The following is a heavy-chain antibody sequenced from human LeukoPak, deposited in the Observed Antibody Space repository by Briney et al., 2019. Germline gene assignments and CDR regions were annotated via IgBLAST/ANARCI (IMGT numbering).Heavy chain of an antibody. V-gene: IGHV4-39*01. CDR2: ISYSGST. CDR3: ASRPGGPEYFGSGSSP. CDR1: GVSISSRIYY. D-gene: IGHD3-10*01. J-gene: IGHJ4*02. Sequence: SETLSLTCSVSGVSISSRIYYWGWVRQPPGKGLEWVGAISYSGSTYYNPSLKSRVSISVDTSKNQLSLQLTSVTAGDTAMYFCASRPGGPEYFGSGSSPWGQGTLVIVPS.